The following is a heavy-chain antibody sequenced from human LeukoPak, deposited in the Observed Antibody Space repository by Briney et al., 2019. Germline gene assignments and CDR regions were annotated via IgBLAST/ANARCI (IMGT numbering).Heavy chain of an antibody. V-gene: IGHV3-64D*06. Sequence: PGGSLRLSCSASGFTFSTYSMHWVHQAPGRGLEYVSAISTNGDSTYYADSVKDRFTISRDNSKNTLYLHMSSLRPEDTAVYYCVGYSYGFSTNDYWGQGTLVTVSS. CDR3: VGYSYGFSTNDY. CDR2: ISTNGDST. CDR1: GFTFSTYS. J-gene: IGHJ4*02. D-gene: IGHD5-18*01.